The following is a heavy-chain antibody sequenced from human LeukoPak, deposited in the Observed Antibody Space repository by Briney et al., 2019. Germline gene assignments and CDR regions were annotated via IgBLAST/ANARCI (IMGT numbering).Heavy chain of an antibody. J-gene: IGHJ4*02. CDR2: TNWDGTNT. CDR3: AKGDSGHDSIFHPPGAFDS. CDR1: GFTFDDYA. V-gene: IGHV3-43D*03. D-gene: IGHD3-22*01. Sequence: GGSLRLSCVASGFTFDDYAMHWVRQAPGKGLEGVCLTNWDGTNTLCAGSVKGRFTISRDNNKSSLFLQMNSLKPEDTALYYCAKGDSGHDSIFHPPGAFDSWGQGTLVTVSS.